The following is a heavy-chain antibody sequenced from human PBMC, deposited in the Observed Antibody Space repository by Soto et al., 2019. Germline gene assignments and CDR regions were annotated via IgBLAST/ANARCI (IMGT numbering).Heavy chain of an antibody. J-gene: IGHJ3*02. D-gene: IGHD4-17*01. V-gene: IGHV3-74*01. CDR2: INSDGSST. Sequence: EVQLVESGGGLVQPGGSLRLSCAASGFTFSSYWMHWVRQAPGKGLVWVSRINSDGSSTSYADSVKGRFTISRDNAKNTLYLQMNSLRAEDTAVYYCAREAFTVTLLCRPDSDAFDIWGQGTMVTVSS. CDR1: GFTFSSYW. CDR3: AREAFTVTLLCRPDSDAFDI.